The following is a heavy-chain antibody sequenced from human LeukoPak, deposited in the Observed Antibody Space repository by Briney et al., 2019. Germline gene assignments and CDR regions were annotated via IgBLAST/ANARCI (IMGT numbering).Heavy chain of an antibody. D-gene: IGHD3-10*01. CDR1: GFTFSSYA. V-gene: IGHV3-30-3*01. CDR3: AREWFGELWTFDY. Sequence: GGSLRLSCAASGFTFSSYAMHWVRQAPGKGLEWVAVISYDGSNKYYADSVKGRFTISRDNSKSTLYLQMNSLRAEDTAVYYCAREWFGELWTFDYRGQGTLVTVSS. CDR2: ISYDGSNK. J-gene: IGHJ4*02.